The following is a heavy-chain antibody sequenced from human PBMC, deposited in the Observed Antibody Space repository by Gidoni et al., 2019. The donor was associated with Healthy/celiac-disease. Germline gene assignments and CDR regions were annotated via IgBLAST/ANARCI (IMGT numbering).Heavy chain of an antibody. Sequence: QLQLQESGPGLVKPSETLSLTCTVSGGSIRSSSYYWGWIRQPPGKGLEWIGSIYYSGSTYYNPSLKSRVTISVDTSKNQFSLKLSSVTAADTAVYYCARHGAESYYYDSSGYPDWGQGTLVTVSS. CDR2: IYYSGST. CDR1: GGSIRSSSYY. D-gene: IGHD3-22*01. CDR3: ARHGAESYYYDSSGYPD. V-gene: IGHV4-39*01. J-gene: IGHJ4*02.